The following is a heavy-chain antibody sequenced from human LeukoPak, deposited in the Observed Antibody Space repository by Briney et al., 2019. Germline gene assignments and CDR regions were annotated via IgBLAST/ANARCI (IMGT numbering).Heavy chain of an antibody. D-gene: IGHD3-16*01. CDR3: VRTRVLMDNYYYYMDV. CDR2: IIPIFGIT. Sequence: ASVKVSCKASGGTFTSYATSWVRQAPGQGLEWMGGIIPIFGITKYAQKFQGRVTITTDESTSTVYMELSSLRSEDTAVYYCVRTRVLMDNYYYYMDVWGRGTTVTVSS. V-gene: IGHV1-69*05. J-gene: IGHJ6*03. CDR1: GGTFTSYA.